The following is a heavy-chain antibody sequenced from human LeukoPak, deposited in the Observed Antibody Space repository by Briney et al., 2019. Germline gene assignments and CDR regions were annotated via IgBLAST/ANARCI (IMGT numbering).Heavy chain of an antibody. V-gene: IGHV1-69*05. CDR1: GGTFSSYA. J-gene: IGHJ4*02. D-gene: IGHD3-22*01. CDR2: IIPIFGTA. Sequence: ASVKVSCKASGGTFSSYAISRVRQAPGQGLEWMGGIIPIFGTANYAQKFQGRVTITTDESTSTAYMELRSLRSDDTAVYYCARDYYDSSGYYSGYWGQGTLVTVSS. CDR3: ARDYYDSSGYYSGY.